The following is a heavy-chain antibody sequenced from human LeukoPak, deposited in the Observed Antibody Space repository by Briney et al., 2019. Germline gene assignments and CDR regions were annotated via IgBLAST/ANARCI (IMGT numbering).Heavy chain of an antibody. V-gene: IGHV1-46*01. CDR2: INPSGGST. Sequence: GASVKVSCKASGYTFTSYYMHWARQAPGQGLEWMGIINPSGGSTSYAQKFQGRVTMTRDTSTSTVYMELSSLRSEDTAVYYCARLSYGINRDYWGQGTLVTVSS. CDR3: ARLSYGINRDY. CDR1: GYTFTSYY. D-gene: IGHD1-14*01. J-gene: IGHJ4*02.